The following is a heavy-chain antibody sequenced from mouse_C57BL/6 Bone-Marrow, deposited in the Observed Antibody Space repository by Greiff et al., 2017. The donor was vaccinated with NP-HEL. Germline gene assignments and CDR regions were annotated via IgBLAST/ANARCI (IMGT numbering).Heavy chain of an antibody. CDR3: ARDYYGSSYGYFEF. Sequence: VQLQQPGAELVMPGASVKLSCKASGYTFTSYWMHWVKQRPGQGLEWIGEIDPSDSYTNYNQKFKGKSTLTVDKSSSAAYMQLSSLTSEDSAVYYGARDYYGSSYGYFEFWGTGTTVTVSS. V-gene: IGHV1-69*01. CDR1: GYTFTSYW. J-gene: IGHJ1*03. D-gene: IGHD1-1*01. CDR2: IDPSDSYT.